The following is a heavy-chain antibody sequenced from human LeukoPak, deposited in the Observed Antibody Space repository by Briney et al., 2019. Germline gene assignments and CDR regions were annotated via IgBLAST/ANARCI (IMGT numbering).Heavy chain of an antibody. Sequence: GGSLRLSCAASGFTLSSYGIHWVRQAPGKGLEWVAVIWYDGTNRYYVDSVRGRFTISRDNSKNTLYLQMNSLRAEDTAVYYCAKVGSSIAVAGGKAFDYWGQGTLVTVSS. CDR2: IWYDGTNR. CDR3: AKVGSSIAVAGGKAFDY. V-gene: IGHV3-33*06. D-gene: IGHD6-19*01. CDR1: GFTLSSYG. J-gene: IGHJ4*02.